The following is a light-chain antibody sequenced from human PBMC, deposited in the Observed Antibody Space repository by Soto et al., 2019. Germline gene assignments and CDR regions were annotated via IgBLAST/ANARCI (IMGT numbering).Light chain of an antibody. CDR1: SSNIGAGYD. V-gene: IGLV1-40*01. J-gene: IGLJ2*01. CDR3: QSYDSSLSVV. Sequence: QSVLTQPPSVSGAPGQRGTISCTGSSSNIGAGYDVHWYQQLPGTAPKVLIYGNSNRPSGVPDRFSGSKSGTSAPLAITGLLAEDEADYYCQSYDSSLSVVFGGGTKLTVL. CDR2: GNS.